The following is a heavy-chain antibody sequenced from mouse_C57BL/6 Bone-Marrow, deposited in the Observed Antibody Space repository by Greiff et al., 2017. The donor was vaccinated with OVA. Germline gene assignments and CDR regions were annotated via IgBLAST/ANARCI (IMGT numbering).Heavy chain of an antibody. CDR2: ISNGGGST. J-gene: IGHJ2*01. CDR1: GFTFSDYY. CDR3: ARQGGFITTVPGYFDY. D-gene: IGHD1-1*01. V-gene: IGHV5-12*01. Sequence: EVKLMESGGGLVQPGGSLKLSCAASGFTFSDYYMYWVRQTPEKRLEWVAYISNGGGSTYYPDTVKGRFTISRDNAKNTLYLQMSRLKSEDTAMYYCARQGGFITTVPGYFDYWGQGTTLTVSS.